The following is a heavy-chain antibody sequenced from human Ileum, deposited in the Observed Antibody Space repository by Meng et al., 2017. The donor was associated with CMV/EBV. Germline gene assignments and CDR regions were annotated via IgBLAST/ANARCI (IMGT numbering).Heavy chain of an antibody. J-gene: IGHJ4*02. D-gene: IGHD3-10*01. CDR1: GYTFTNYG. CDR2: INAHDGRT. Sequence: ASVKVSCKASGYTFTNYGITWVRQAPGQGLEWVGWINAHDGRTNYAQKFEGRVTVTTDTSTSTAYVELRSLTTDGTAIYYCVRDIDYITDYWGQGTVVTVSS. CDR3: VRDIDYITDY. V-gene: IGHV1-18*01.